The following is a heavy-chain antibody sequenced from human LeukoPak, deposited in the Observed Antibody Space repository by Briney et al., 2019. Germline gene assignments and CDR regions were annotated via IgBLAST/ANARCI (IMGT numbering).Heavy chain of an antibody. CDR3: ARGRREYYYDSSGNLKDDAFDI. D-gene: IGHD3-22*01. Sequence: ASVKVSCKASGGTFSSYAISWVRQAPGQGLEWMGGIIPIFGTANYAQKFQGRVTITTDESTSTAYMELSSLRSEDTVVYYCARGRREYYYDSSGNLKDDAFDIWGQGTTVTVSS. CDR1: GGTFSSYA. CDR2: IIPIFGTA. J-gene: IGHJ3*02. V-gene: IGHV1-69*05.